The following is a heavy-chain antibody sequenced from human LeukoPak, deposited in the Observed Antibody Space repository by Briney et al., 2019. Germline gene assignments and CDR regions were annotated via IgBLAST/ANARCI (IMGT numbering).Heavy chain of an antibody. Sequence: GGSLRLSCAASGFTFSSYGMHWVRQAPGKGLEWVAFMSYDERNKYYGDSVKGRFTISRDISKNTLYLQMNSLRAEDTAVYYCVGPDAFDIWGQGTMVTVSS. J-gene: IGHJ3*02. CDR2: MSYDERNK. V-gene: IGHV3-30*03. CDR3: VGPDAFDI. CDR1: GFTFSSYG.